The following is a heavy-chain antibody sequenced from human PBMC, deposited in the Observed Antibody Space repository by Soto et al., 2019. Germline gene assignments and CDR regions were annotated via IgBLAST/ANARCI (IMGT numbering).Heavy chain of an antibody. Sequence: QVQLVQPGAEVRKPGASVKVSCKASGDTFTNFDFNWVRQATGQGLEWIGWMRANSGDTGQAQKFQGRVSMTRDTSMSTAYMELSSLRAADTAVYYCARYIYGQGFKAWGQGTLVFVSS. CDR1: GDTFTNFD. J-gene: IGHJ5*02. D-gene: IGHD3-3*02. CDR3: ARYIYGQGFKA. V-gene: IGHV1-8*01. CDR2: MRANSGDT.